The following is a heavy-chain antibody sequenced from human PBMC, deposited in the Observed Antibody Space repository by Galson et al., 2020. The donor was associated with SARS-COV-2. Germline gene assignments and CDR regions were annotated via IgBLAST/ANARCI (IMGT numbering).Heavy chain of an antibody. J-gene: IGHJ4*01. CDR2: ISNNGRAK. V-gene: IGHV3-11*01. CDR1: GLNFSDHY. D-gene: IGHD3-10*02. CDR3: ARGMTMFFN. Sequence: GGSLRLSCAASGLNFSDHYMTWIRQVPGKGLEWISYISNNGRAKYYVDSVRGRFSISRDNAKNSLYLQINSLRSKDTARYYCARGMTMFFNWGHGTLVTVSS.